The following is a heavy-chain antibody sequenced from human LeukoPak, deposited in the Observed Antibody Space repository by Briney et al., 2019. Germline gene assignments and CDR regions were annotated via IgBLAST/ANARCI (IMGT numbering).Heavy chain of an antibody. D-gene: IGHD2-8*01. CDR3: AKDPVMVRYYFDY. V-gene: IGHV3-23*01. CDR1: GFTFSSYA. Sequence: GGSLRLSRAASGFTFSSYAMSWVRQAPGKGLEWVSAISGSGGSTYYADSVKGRFTISRDNSKDTLYLQMNSLRAEDTAVYYCAKDPVMVRYYFDYWGQGTLVTVSS. J-gene: IGHJ4*02. CDR2: ISGSGGST.